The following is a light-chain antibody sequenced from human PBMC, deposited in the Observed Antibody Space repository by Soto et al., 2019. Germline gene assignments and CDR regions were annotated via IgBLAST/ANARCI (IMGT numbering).Light chain of an antibody. CDR1: QNVSSY. V-gene: IGKV3-11*01. CDR3: QQRSNWPPT. Sequence: EIVLTQSPATLSLSPGERATLSCRASQNVSSYLAWYQQKLGQAPRLLIYDASNRATGIPARFSGSGSGTDFILTISSLEPEDFAAYYCQQRSNWPPTFGQGIRLEIK. CDR2: DAS. J-gene: IGKJ5*01.